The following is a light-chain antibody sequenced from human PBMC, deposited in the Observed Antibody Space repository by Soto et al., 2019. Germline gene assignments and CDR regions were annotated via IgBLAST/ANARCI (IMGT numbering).Light chain of an antibody. CDR3: QQANTFPLT. V-gene: IGKV3-20*01. Sequence: EIVLTQSPGTLSLSPGTRATLSCRASQSVSHNYLAWYQQKPGQAPRLLIYGASIRATGIPDRFSGSGSGTDFTLTIVRLEPEDFATYYCQQANTFPLTFGGGTKVDIK. CDR2: GAS. CDR1: QSVSHNY. J-gene: IGKJ4*01.